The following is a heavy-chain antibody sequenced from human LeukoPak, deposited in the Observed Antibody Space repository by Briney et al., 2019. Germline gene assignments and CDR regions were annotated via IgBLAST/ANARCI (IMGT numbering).Heavy chain of an antibody. CDR2: IYYSGST. CDR3: ARDQGLAVAGTNWFDP. J-gene: IGHJ5*02. Sequence: SETLSLTCTVSGGSISSSSYYWGWIRQPPGKGLEWIGSIYYSGSTYYNPSLKSRVTISVDTSKNQFSLKLSSVTAADMAVYYCARDQGLAVAGTNWFDPWGQGTLVTVSS. V-gene: IGHV4-39*07. CDR1: GGSISSSSYY. D-gene: IGHD6-19*01.